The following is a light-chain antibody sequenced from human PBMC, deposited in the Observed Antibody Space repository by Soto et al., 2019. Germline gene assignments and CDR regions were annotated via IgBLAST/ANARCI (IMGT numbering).Light chain of an antibody. J-gene: IGKJ5*01. CDR3: QQSYTTPVT. CDR2: GAS. Sequence: DIQMTQSPSSLSASIGDRVTITCRASQRIASYLNWYQQKPGKAPKLLTYGASTLQSGVPSRFSGGGSETDFSLTISSLQPADFATYYCQQSYTTPVTFGQGTRLEIK. CDR1: QRIASY. V-gene: IGKV1-39*01.